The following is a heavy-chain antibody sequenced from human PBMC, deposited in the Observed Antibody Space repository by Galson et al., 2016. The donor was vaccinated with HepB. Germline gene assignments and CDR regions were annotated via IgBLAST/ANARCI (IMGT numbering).Heavy chain of an antibody. Sequence: SLRLSCAASGFTFSSYGMHRVRQAPGKWLEWVAVIWYDGSNKYYGDSVQGRFTISRDNSKNTLYLQMNSLRAEDTAVYYRAREFKIAAPGVLDYWGQGTLVTVSS. D-gene: IGHD6-13*01. CDR3: AREFKIAAPGVLDY. CDR1: GFTFSSYG. CDR2: IWYDGSNK. J-gene: IGHJ4*02. V-gene: IGHV3-33*01.